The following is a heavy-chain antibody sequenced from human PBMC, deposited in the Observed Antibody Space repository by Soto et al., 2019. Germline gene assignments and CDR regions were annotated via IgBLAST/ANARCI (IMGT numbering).Heavy chain of an antibody. CDR1: GYTFTNYY. CDR2: INPFDGSA. Sequence: QVQLVQSGAEVKKPGAAVKVSCKASGYTFTNYYMHWLRQAPGQGLEWMGIINPFDGSAGYAQKFQGRVATTRDTSSSTVYMLLRSPGSAAKAVYYCATYSGYDRRSFDYWGEGTLVTVSS. J-gene: IGHJ4*02. CDR3: ATYSGYDRRSFDY. V-gene: IGHV1-46*03. D-gene: IGHD5-12*01.